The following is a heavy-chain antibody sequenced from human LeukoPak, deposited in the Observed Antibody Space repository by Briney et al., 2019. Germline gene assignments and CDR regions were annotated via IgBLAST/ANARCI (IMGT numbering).Heavy chain of an antibody. Sequence: SVKVSCKASGGTFSSYAISWVRQAPGQGLEWMGGIIPIFGTANYAQKFQGRVTITTDESTSTAYMELSSLRSEDTAVYYCARNTPPYDFWSGNSYYYYMDVWGKGTTVTVSS. D-gene: IGHD3-3*01. J-gene: IGHJ6*03. V-gene: IGHV1-69*05. CDR2: IIPIFGTA. CDR1: GGTFSSYA. CDR3: ARNTPPYDFWSGNSYYYYMDV.